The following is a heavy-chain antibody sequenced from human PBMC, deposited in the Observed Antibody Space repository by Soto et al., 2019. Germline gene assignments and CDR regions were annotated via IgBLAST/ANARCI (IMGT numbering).Heavy chain of an antibody. CDR1: GGSFSGYY. V-gene: IGHV4-34*01. J-gene: IGHJ6*02. CDR2: INHSGST. CDR3: ARGWEDIVVVPAARAYYYGMDV. Sequence: QVQLQQWGAGLLKPSETLSLTCAVYGGSFSGYYWSWISQPPGKGLEWIGEINHSGSTNYNPSLKSRVTISVDTSKNQFSLKLSSVTAADTAVYYCARGWEDIVVVPAARAYYYGMDVWGQGTTVTVSS. D-gene: IGHD2-2*01.